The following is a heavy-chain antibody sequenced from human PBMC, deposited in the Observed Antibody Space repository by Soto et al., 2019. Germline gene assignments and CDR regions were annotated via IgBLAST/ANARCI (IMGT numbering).Heavy chain of an antibody. CDR1: GFTFSSYG. Sequence: EVQLLESGGGLVQPGGSLRLSCAASGFTFSSYGMSWVRQAPGKGLEWVSSITGSAGSTYHADSVKGRFTISRDNSKTTLYLQMNSLRAEDTAVYYFAKDRNRWLRFDLGYWGQGTLVTVSS. J-gene: IGHJ4*02. CDR3: AKDRNRWLRFDLGY. D-gene: IGHD5-12*01. CDR2: ITGSAGST. V-gene: IGHV3-23*01.